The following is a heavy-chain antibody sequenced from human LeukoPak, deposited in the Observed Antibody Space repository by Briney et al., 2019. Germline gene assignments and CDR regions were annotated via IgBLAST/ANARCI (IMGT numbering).Heavy chain of an antibody. CDR1: GGSISSGSYY. Sequence: SETLSLTCTVSGGSISSGSYYWSWIRQPAGKGLEGIGRIYTSGSTNYNPSLKSRVTISVDTSKNQFSLKLSSVTPPDTAVHYCARGGIFGVFIEDWFDPWGQATLVTVSS. V-gene: IGHV4-61*02. J-gene: IGHJ5*02. CDR2: IYTSGST. D-gene: IGHD3-3*01. CDR3: ARGGIFGVFIEDWFDP.